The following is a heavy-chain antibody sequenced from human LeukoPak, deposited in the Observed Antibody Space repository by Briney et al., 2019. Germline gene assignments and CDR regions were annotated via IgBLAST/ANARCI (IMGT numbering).Heavy chain of an antibody. CDR2: ISWNSGSI. J-gene: IGHJ4*02. Sequence: QSGRSLRLSCAASGFTFDDYAMHWVRQAPRKGLEWVSGISWNSGSIGYADSVKGRFTISRDNAKNSLYLQMNSLRAEDMALYYCAKDLVVRGVIISFGLDYWGQGTLVTVSS. CDR1: GFTFDDYA. V-gene: IGHV3-9*03. D-gene: IGHD3-10*01. CDR3: AKDLVVRGVIISFGLDY.